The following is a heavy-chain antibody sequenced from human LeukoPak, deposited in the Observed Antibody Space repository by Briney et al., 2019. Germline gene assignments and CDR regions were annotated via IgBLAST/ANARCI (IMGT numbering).Heavy chain of an antibody. D-gene: IGHD2-2*02. CDR2: IRYDGSNK. CDR3: VRGLRRLGYQLLYGYFDY. Sequence: GGSLRLSCAASGFTFSSYGMHWVRQAPGKGLEWVAFIRYDGSNKYYADFVKGRFTISRDNSKNTLYLQMNSLRAEDTAVYYCVRGLRRLGYQLLYGYFDYWGQGTLVTVSS. CDR1: GFTFSSYG. J-gene: IGHJ4*02. V-gene: IGHV3-30*02.